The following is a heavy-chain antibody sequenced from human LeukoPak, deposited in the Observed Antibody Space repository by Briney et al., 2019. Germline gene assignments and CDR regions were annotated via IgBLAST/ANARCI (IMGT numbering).Heavy chain of an antibody. CDR2: IYYSGST. CDR1: GGSISSSSYY. Sequence: SETLSLTCTVSGGSISSSSYYWGWIRQPPGKGLEWIGSIYYSGSTYYNPSLKSRVTISVDTSKNQFSLKLSSVTAADTAVYYCARHAADYDFWGGYYGRGSYFDYWGQGTLVTVSS. CDR3: ARHAADYDFWGGYYGRGSYFDY. D-gene: IGHD3-3*01. J-gene: IGHJ4*02. V-gene: IGHV4-39*01.